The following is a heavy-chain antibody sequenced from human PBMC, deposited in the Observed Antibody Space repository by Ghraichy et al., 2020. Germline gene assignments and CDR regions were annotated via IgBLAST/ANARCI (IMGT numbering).Heavy chain of an antibody. Sequence: ETLSLTCTVSGGSISSSSYYWGWIRQPPGKGLEWIGSIYYSGSTYYNPSLKSRVTISVDTSKNQFSLKLSSVTAADTAVYYCARLPSMVRGVIMGYYYYYMDVWGKGTTVTVSS. J-gene: IGHJ6*03. CDR2: IYYSGST. V-gene: IGHV4-39*01. D-gene: IGHD3-10*01. CDR3: ARLPSMVRGVIMGYYYYYMDV. CDR1: GGSISSSSYY.